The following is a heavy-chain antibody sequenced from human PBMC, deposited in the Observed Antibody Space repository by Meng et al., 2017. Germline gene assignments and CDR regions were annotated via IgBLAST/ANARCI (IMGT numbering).Heavy chain of an antibody. J-gene: IGHJ4*02. Sequence: QVQLQQSGPGLVKPSQTLSLTCAISGDSVSNNSAAWNWIRQSPSRGLEWLGRTYYRSKWYNDYAVSVRGRITINPDTSKNQLSLQLNSMTPEDTAMYYCARGRTEMDIEYWGRGTLVTVSS. CDR3: ARGRTEMDIEY. V-gene: IGHV6-1*01. CDR2: TYYRSKWYN. D-gene: IGHD2-2*03. CDR1: GDSVSNNSAA.